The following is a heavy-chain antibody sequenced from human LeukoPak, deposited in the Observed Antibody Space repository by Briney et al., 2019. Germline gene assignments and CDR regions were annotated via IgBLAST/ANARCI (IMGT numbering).Heavy chain of an antibody. D-gene: IGHD6-19*01. CDR3: ARVPGRTIAVAGTGYFDH. Sequence: ASVKVSCKASGYTFTGYYMHWVRQAPGQGLEWMGWINPNSGGTNYAQKFQGRVTMTRDTSISTAYMELSRLRSDDTAVYYCARVPGRTIAVAGTGYFDHWGQGTLVTVSS. CDR1: GYTFTGYY. J-gene: IGHJ4*02. CDR2: INPNSGGT. V-gene: IGHV1-2*02.